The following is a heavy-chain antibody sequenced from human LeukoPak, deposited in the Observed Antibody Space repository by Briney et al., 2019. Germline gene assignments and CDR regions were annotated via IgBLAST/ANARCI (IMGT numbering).Heavy chain of an antibody. D-gene: IGHD3-22*01. Sequence: ASVKVSCKASGYTFTDYHMHWVPQAPGQGLEWMGWINANSGDTKYAQKFQGRVTMTRDTSISTAYMELSRLRSDDTAMYYCAREISGYSDYWGQGTLVTVSS. CDR2: INANSGDT. CDR1: GYTFTDYH. CDR3: AREISGYSDY. V-gene: IGHV1-2*02. J-gene: IGHJ4*02.